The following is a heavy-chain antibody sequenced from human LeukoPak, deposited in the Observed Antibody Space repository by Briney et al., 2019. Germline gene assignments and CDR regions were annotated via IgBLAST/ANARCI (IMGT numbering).Heavy chain of an antibody. V-gene: IGHV3-73*01. J-gene: IGHJ4*02. CDR3: TRPAHDVDY. CDR2: IRGKANSYAT. CDR1: GFTFSGSA. Sequence: GGSLRLSCAASGFTFSGSAMHWVRQASGKGLEWVGRIRGKANSYATAYAASVKGRFTISRDDSKNTAYLQMNSLKTEDTAVYYCTRPAHDVDYWGQGTLVTVSS. D-gene: IGHD3-16*01.